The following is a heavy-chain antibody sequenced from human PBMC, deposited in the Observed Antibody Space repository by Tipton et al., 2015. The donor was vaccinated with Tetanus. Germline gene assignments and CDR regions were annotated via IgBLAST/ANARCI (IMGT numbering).Heavy chain of an antibody. CDR3: ARGGTMVHGVILQDHFYY. CDR1: DGSLSRYY. J-gene: IGHJ4*02. D-gene: IGHD3-10*01. V-gene: IGHV4-34*01. Sequence: TLSLTCAVYDGSLSRYYWTWIRQPPGKGLEWIGYIYDSGSTYYNPSLKSRVTISEDRSKNQISLKLSSVTAADTAVYFCARGGTMVHGVILQDHFYYWGQGTLVTVSS. CDR2: IYDSGST.